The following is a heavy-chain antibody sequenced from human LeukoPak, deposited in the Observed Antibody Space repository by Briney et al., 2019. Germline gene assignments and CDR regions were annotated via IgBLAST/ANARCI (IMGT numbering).Heavy chain of an antibody. Sequence: PGGSLRLSCADSGFTFDDYAMHWVRQAPGKGLEWVSGISWNSGSIGYADSVKGRFTISRDNAKNSLYLQMNSLRAEDTALYYCAKDTHGYGSGSYYKAFDYWGQGTLVTVSS. CDR2: ISWNSGSI. CDR3: AKDTHGYGSGSYYKAFDY. CDR1: GFTFDDYA. V-gene: IGHV3-9*01. J-gene: IGHJ4*02. D-gene: IGHD3-10*01.